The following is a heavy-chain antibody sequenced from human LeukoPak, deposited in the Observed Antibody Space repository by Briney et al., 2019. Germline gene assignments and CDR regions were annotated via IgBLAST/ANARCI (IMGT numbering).Heavy chain of an antibody. V-gene: IGHV1-18*01. CDR1: GYTFTSYG. Sequence: ASVKVSCKASGYTFTSYGISWVRQAPGQGLEWMGWISAYNGNTNYAQKLQGRVTMTTDTSTSTAYMELRSLRSDDTAVYYCARDTDIVVVPAATGIDYWGQGTLVTVSS. CDR2: ISAYNGNT. CDR3: ARDTDIVVVPAATGIDY. D-gene: IGHD2-2*01. J-gene: IGHJ4*02.